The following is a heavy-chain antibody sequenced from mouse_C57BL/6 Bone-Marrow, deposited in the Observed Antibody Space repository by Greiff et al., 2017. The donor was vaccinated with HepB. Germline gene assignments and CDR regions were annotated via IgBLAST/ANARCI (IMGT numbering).Heavy chain of an antibody. J-gene: IGHJ1*03. CDR3: ASGGTWGYYWYFDV. CDR1: GYTFTDYY. Sequence: LVESGAELVRPGASVKLSCKASGYTFTDYYINWVKQRPGQGLEWIARIYPGSGNTYYNEKFKGKATLTAEKSSSTAYMQLSSLTSEDSAVYFCASGGTWGYYWYFDVWGTGTTVTVAS. V-gene: IGHV1-76*01. CDR2: IYPGSGNT. D-gene: IGHD2-2*01.